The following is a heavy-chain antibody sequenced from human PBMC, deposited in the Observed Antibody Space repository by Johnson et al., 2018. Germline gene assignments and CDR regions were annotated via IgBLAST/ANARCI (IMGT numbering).Heavy chain of an antibody. CDR2: IIPILGIA. CDR3: ATRITMIVVDAFDI. Sequence: QVQLVQSGGGVVQXGRSLRLSCAASGFTFSSYTISWVRQAPGQGLEWMGRIIPILGIANYAQKFQGRVTITADKSTSTAYMELSSLRSEDTAVYYCATRITMIVVDAFDIWGQGTMVTVSS. CDR1: GFTFSSYT. J-gene: IGHJ3*02. V-gene: IGHV1-69*02. D-gene: IGHD3-22*01.